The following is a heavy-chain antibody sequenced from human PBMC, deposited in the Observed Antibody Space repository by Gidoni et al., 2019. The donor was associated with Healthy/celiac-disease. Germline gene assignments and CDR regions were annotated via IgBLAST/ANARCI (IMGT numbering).Heavy chain of an antibody. Sequence: QLQLVQSGAEVQKPGAAVQVSCTASAYTFPSYYRHCVRHVPGQGLEWMGIINPSGGGTSYAQKFQDRVTMTRDTSTSTVYMEMSSLRSEDTAVYYCAGVRKGNSGYVSYFDYWGQGTLVTVSS. J-gene: IGHJ4*02. V-gene: IGHV1-46*01. D-gene: IGHD5-12*01. CDR3: AGVRKGNSGYVSYFDY. CDR2: INPSGGGT. CDR1: AYTFPSYY.